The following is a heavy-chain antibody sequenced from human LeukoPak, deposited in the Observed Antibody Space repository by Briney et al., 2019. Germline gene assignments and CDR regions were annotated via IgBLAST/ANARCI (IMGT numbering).Heavy chain of an antibody. CDR3: TTDEDWNYARKDV. V-gene: IGHV3-15*04. CDR1: GFTFNYAW. CDR2: TVSGIDGGTT. J-gene: IGHJ6*02. Sequence: PGGSLRLSCAASGFTFNYAWMSWVRQVPGKGLEWVGQTVSGIDGGTTDYAAPVKGRFTISGDDSKSTLYLQMNSLKIEDTAVYYCTTDEDWNYARKDVWGQGATVIVSS. D-gene: IGHD1-7*01.